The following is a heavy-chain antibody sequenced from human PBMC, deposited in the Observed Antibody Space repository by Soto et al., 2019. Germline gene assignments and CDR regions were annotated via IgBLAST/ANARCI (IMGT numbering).Heavy chain of an antibody. CDR3: ARENWNPSRFQH. V-gene: IGHV1-3*01. D-gene: IGHD1-1*01. J-gene: IGHJ1*01. Sequence: ASVKVSCKASGYTFTSYAMHWVRQAPGRRLEWMGWINAGNGNTKYSQKFQGRVTITRDTSASPAYMELSSLRSEDTAMYYCARENWNPSRFQHWGQGTLVTVSS. CDR2: INAGNGNT. CDR1: GYTFTSYA.